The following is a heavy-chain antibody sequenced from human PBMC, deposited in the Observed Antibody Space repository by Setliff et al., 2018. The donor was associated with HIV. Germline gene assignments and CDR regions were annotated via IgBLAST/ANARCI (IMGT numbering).Heavy chain of an antibody. CDR1: GYAFTGYY. D-gene: IGHD3-16*02. J-gene: IGHJ5*02. V-gene: IGHV1-46*01. CDR3: ARSRHVWGSYRDRNNWFDP. CDR2: INPSGGST. Sequence: GASVKVSCKASGYAFTGYYLHWVRQAPGQGLEWMGWINPSGGSTSYAQKFQGRVTMTRDTSTSTVYMELSSLRSEDTAVYYCARSRHVWGSYRDRNNWFDPWGQGTLVTVSS.